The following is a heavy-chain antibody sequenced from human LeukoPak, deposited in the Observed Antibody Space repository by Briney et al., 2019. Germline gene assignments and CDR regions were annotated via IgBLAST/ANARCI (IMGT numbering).Heavy chain of an antibody. CDR1: GGSISSGGYY. V-gene: IGHV4-31*03. CDR2: IYYSGST. Sequence: PSETLSLTCTVSGGSISSGGYYWSWIRQHPGKGLEWIGYIYYSGSTYYNPSLKSRVTISVDTSKNQFSLKLSSVTAADTAVYYCARASMRMATAGLVDYWGQGTLVTVSS. J-gene: IGHJ4*02. D-gene: IGHD5-24*01. CDR3: ARASMRMATAGLVDY.